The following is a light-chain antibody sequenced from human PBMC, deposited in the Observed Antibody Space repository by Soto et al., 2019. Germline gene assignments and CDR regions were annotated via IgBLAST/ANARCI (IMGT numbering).Light chain of an antibody. CDR2: EAS. Sequence: EIVLTQSPATLSLSPGERATLSCRASESVSTFLAWYQQKPGQAPRLLIYEASSRATGIPARFSGGGSGTVFTLTISRLEPKDFAVYYCQQRSNWPWTFGQGTKVDI. J-gene: IGKJ1*01. CDR1: ESVSTF. V-gene: IGKV3-11*01. CDR3: QQRSNWPWT.